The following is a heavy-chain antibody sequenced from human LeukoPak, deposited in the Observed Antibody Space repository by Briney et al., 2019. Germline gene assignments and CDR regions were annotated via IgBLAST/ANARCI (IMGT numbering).Heavy chain of an antibody. Sequence: GGSLRLTCAASGFTFSSYGIHWVRQAPGKGLEWVAVVWYDGSEKYYADSVKGRFTISRDNSKNTLYLQMNSLRAEDTAIYYCARDRGDPDYYFDQWGQGTLVTVSS. D-gene: IGHD7-27*01. J-gene: IGHJ4*02. CDR2: VWYDGSEK. V-gene: IGHV3-33*01. CDR1: GFTFSSYG. CDR3: ARDRGDPDYYFDQ.